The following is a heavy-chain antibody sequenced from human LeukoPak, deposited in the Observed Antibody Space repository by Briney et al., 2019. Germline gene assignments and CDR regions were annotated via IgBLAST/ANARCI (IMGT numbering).Heavy chain of an antibody. D-gene: IGHD2-8*02. CDR1: GFTFSGSA. V-gene: IGHV3-30*02. Sequence: GGSLTLSCGASGFTFSGSAMHWVRLGPGKGLEWVAYIAHHGNNKYYADSVKGRFTISRDNSKGSLYLQMNSLRADDTAVYYCAKDGSWSCTDWGQGTLVRVSS. CDR3: AKDGSWSCTD. CDR2: IAHHGNNK. J-gene: IGHJ4*02.